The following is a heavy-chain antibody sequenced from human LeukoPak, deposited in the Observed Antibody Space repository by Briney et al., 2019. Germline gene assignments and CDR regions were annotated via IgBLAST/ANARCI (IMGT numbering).Heavy chain of an antibody. D-gene: IGHD3-10*01. Sequence: GGSLRLSCAASGFTFSDYWIHWVRQARGQGLVWVSRINTDGSITNYADSVKGRFSISRDNAKNTLYLQMSSLRAEDTAVYYCARDRGPRTGFMVREAYDYWGQGTLVTVSS. J-gene: IGHJ4*02. CDR2: INTDGSIT. CDR1: GFTFSDYW. CDR3: ARDRGPRTGFMVREAYDY. V-gene: IGHV3-74*01.